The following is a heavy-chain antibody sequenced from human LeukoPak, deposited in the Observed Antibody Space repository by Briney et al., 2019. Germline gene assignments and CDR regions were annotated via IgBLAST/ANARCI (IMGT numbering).Heavy chain of an antibody. D-gene: IGHD3-3*02. CDR2: ISGSGGST. V-gene: IGHV3-23*01. J-gene: IGHJ4*02. CDR1: GFTFSSYA. CDR3: TRELVSDY. Sequence: PGGSLRLSCAASGFTFSSYAMSWVRQAPGKGLEWVSAISGSGGSTYYADSVKGRFTISRDDAKNSLYLQMSSLRAGDTAVYFCTRELVSDYWGQGTLVTVSS.